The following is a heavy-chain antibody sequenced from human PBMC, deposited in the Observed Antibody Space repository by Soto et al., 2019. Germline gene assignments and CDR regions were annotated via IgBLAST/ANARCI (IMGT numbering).Heavy chain of an antibody. CDR2: IYYSGST. J-gene: IGHJ4*02. CDR3: ATPAANPNYFDY. Sequence: SETLRLTCTVAGVSIGGISYCWGWIRQPPGKGLEWIGSIYYSGSTYYNPSLKSRVTISVDTSKNQFSLKLSSVTAADTAVYYCATPAANPNYFDYWGQGTLVTVSS. V-gene: IGHV4-39*01. D-gene: IGHD6-13*01. CDR1: GVSIGGISYC.